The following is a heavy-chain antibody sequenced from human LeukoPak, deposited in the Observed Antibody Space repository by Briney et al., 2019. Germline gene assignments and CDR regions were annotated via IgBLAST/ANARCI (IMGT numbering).Heavy chain of an antibody. CDR2: IIPIFDTG. CDR3: ARAVPYSSSWYGGFDAFDI. V-gene: IGHV1-69*13. J-gene: IGHJ3*02. CDR1: GGTFTSYA. D-gene: IGHD6-13*01. Sequence: SVRVSCKASGGTFTSYAISWVRQAPGQGLEWMGGIIPIFDTGTSAQKFQGRVTITADESTSTAYMELSSLRSEDTAVYYCARAVPYSSSWYGGFDAFDIWGQGTMVTVSS.